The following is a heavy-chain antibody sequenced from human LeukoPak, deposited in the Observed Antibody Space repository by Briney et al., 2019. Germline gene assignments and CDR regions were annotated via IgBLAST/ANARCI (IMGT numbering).Heavy chain of an antibody. J-gene: IGHJ4*02. CDR1: GGSISSYH. CDR2: IYTSGST. D-gene: IGHD2-2*02. V-gene: IGHV4-4*09. CDR3: ARRYCSSTSCYNDY. Sequence: SETLSLTCTVSGGSISSYHWSWIRQPPGKGLEWIGYIYTSGSTNYNPSLKSRVTISVDTSKNQFSLKLSSVTAADTAVYYCARRYCSSTSCYNDYWGQGTLVTVSS.